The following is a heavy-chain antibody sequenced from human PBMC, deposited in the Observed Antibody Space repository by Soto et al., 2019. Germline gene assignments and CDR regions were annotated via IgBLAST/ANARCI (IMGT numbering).Heavy chain of an antibody. D-gene: IGHD6-13*01. CDR1: GFTFSSYS. J-gene: IGHJ6*02. CDR3: ASVPPYSSSWYPVGYYYYGMDV. V-gene: IGHV3-21*01. Sequence: EVQLVESGGGLVKPGGSLRLSCAASGFTFSSYSMNWVRQAPGKGLEWVSSISSSSSYIYYADSVKGRFTISRDNAKNSLYQQMNSLRAEDTAVSYCASVPPYSSSWYPVGYYYYGMDVWGQGTTVTVSS. CDR2: ISSSSSYI.